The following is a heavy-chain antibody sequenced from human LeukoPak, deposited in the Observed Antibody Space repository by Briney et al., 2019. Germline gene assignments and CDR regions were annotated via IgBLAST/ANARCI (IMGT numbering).Heavy chain of an antibody. J-gene: IGHJ6*03. V-gene: IGHV1-69*05. CDR1: GGTFSSYA. CDR3: ASFSRVGAVQLYYYYYYMDV. CDR2: IIPIFGTA. D-gene: IGHD1-26*01. Sequence: SVKVSCKASGGTFSSYAISWVRQAPGQGLEWMGRIIPIFGTANYAQKFQGRVTITTDESTSTAYMELSSLRSEDTAVYYCASFSRVGAVQLYYYYYYMDVWGKGTTVTVSS.